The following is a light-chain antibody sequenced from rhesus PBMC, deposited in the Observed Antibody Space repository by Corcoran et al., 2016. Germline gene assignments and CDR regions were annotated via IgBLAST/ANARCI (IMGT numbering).Light chain of an antibody. J-gene: IGKJ1*01. CDR2: KVS. V-gene: IGKV2S2*01. CDR3: MQSTKDPRT. Sequence: DIVMTQTPLSLPVTPGEPAPISCRSSQSLLHSNGNTYLDWYLQKPGQSPRILIFKVSNRESGVPDRVIGNGSGTDFTLKISRLEPEDVGVYYCMQSTKDPRTFGQGTKVEIK. CDR1: QSLLHSNGNTY.